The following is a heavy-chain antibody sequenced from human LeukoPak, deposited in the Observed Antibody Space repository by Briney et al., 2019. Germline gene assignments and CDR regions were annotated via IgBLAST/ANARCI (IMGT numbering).Heavy chain of an antibody. CDR3: AKAYSSSLYGDALHI. CDR1: GFTFRFYA. D-gene: IGHD6-13*01. V-gene: IGHV3-23*01. J-gene: IGHJ3*02. Sequence: PGGSLRLSCAGSGFTFRFYAMTWVRQAPGKGLEWVSGISGDASVSKHADSVKDRFNISRDNSKNTLYLQLNSLRVEDTAIYYCAKAYSSSLYGDALHIWGQGTLVTVS. CDR2: ISGDASVS.